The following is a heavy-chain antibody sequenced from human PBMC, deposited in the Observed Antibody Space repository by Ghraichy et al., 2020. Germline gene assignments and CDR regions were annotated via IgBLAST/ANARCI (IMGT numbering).Heavy chain of an antibody. Sequence: SETLSLTRTVSGGSISSYYWSWIRQPPGKGLEWIGYIYTSGSTNYNPSLKSRVTISVDTSKNQFSLKLSSVTAADTAVYYCARLAGENFWSGYVDYWGQGTLVTVSS. CDR1: GGSISSYY. D-gene: IGHD3-3*01. V-gene: IGHV4-4*09. CDR3: ARLAGENFWSGYVDY. J-gene: IGHJ4*02. CDR2: IYTSGST.